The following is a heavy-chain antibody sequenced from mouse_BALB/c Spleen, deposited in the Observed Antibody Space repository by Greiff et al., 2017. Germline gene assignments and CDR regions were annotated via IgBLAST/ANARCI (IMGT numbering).Heavy chain of an antibody. J-gene: IGHJ3*01. CDR2: IRSKSNNYAT. CDR3: VRHDDYDGWFAY. CDR1: GFTFNTYA. D-gene: IGHD2-4*01. Sequence: EVKLVESGGGLVQPKGSLKLSCAASGFTFNTYAMNWVRQAPGKGLEWVARIRSKSNNYATYYADSVKDRFTISRDDSQSMLYLQMNNLKTEDTAMYYCVRHDDYDGWFAYWGQGTLVTVSA. V-gene: IGHV10-1*02.